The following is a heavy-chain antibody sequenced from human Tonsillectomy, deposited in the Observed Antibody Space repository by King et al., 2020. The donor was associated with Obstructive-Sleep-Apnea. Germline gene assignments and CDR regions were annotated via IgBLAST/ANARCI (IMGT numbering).Heavy chain of an antibody. Sequence: VQLVESGGGLVKPGGSLRLSCAASGFSFSDYYMSWIRQAPGKGLEWISYIRSGGSSIYYADSVKGRFTMSRDNAKQALYLQMDRLRAEDTAVYYCAGDGGLISYGYFDSWGQGTLVIVSS. J-gene: IGHJ4*02. CDR3: AGDGGLISYGYFDS. V-gene: IGHV3-11*01. CDR2: IRSGGSSI. D-gene: IGHD4-17*01. CDR1: GFSFSDYY.